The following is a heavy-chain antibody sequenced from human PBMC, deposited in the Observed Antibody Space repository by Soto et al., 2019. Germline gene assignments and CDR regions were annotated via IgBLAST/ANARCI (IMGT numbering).Heavy chain of an antibody. D-gene: IGHD5-18*01. CDR3: ARVKRGYSYGSIIDS. CDR2: IFYSGST. Sequence: SETLSLTCTVSGDSIRNYYWSWIRQPPGKGLEYIGYIFYSGSTNYNPSLESRVAISVDTSRNQFALKLRSVTAADTATYYCARVKRGYSYGSIIDSWGRGTLVTVSS. V-gene: IGHV4-59*01. J-gene: IGHJ5*01. CDR1: GDSIRNYY.